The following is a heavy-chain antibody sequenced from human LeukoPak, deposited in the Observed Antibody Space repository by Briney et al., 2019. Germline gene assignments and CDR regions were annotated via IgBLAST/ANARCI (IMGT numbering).Heavy chain of an antibody. CDR3: ARGTDQITMVRGSQKPLEY. CDR2: IWYDGSNK. Sequence: GGSLRLSCAASGFTFSINGMHWVRQAPGKGLEWVAVIWYDGSNKYYADSVKGRFTISRDNSKNTLYLQMSSLRAEDTAVYYCARGTDQITMVRGSQKPLEYWGQGTLVIVSS. J-gene: IGHJ4*02. D-gene: IGHD3-10*01. V-gene: IGHV3-33*01. CDR1: GFTFSING.